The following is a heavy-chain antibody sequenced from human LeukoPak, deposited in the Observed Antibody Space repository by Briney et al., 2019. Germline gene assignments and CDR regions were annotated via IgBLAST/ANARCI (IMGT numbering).Heavy chain of an antibody. CDR2: INPSGGST. Sequence: GASVKVSCKASGYTFTSSYMHWVRQAPGQGLEWMGIINPSGGSTSYAQKFQGRVTMTRDMSTSTVYMELSSLRSEDTAVYYCARTGTHYYYYMDVWGQGTTVTVSS. CDR1: GYTFTSSY. D-gene: IGHD1-1*01. CDR3: ARTGTHYYYYMDV. V-gene: IGHV1-46*01. J-gene: IGHJ6*03.